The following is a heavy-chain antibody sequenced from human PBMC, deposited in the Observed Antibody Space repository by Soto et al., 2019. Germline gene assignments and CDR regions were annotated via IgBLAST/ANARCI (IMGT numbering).Heavy chain of an antibody. V-gene: IGHV3-7*04. CDR3: ARAFGSGWYTVYYFQH. D-gene: IGHD6-19*01. CDR1: GFTFSSYW. Sequence: GGSLRLSCAASGFTFSSYWMSWVRQAPGKGLEWVANIKQDGSEKYYVDSVKGRFTISRDNAKNSLYLQMNSLRAEDTAVYYCARAFGSGWYTVYYFQHWGQGTLVTVSS. CDR2: IKQDGSEK. J-gene: IGHJ1*01.